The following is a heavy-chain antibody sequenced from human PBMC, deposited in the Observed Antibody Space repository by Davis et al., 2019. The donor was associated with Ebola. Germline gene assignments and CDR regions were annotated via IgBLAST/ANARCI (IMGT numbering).Heavy chain of an antibody. J-gene: IGHJ4*02. D-gene: IGHD3-10*01. CDR3: ARDSADGSGSYGVDY. CDR2: IWYDGSNK. V-gene: IGHV3-33*01. Sequence: GESLKISCAASGFTFSSYGMHWVRQAPGKGLEWVAVIWYDGSNKYYADSVKGRFTISRDNSKNTLYLQMNSLRAEDTAVYYCARDSADGSGSYGVDYWGQGTLVTVSS. CDR1: GFTFSSYG.